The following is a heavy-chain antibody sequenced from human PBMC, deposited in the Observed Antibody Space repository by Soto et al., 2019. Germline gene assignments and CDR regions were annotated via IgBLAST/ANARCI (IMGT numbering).Heavy chain of an antibody. D-gene: IGHD3-22*01. CDR3: AADFLYYDSSGPFDY. J-gene: IGHJ4*02. V-gene: IGHV1-58*01. CDR2: IVVGSGNT. CDR1: GFTFTSSA. Sequence: ASVKVSCTASGFTFTSSAVQWVRQARGQRLEWVGWIVVGSGNTNYAQKFQERVTITRDMSTSTAYMELSSLRSEDTAVYYCAADFLYYDSSGPFDYWGQGTLVTVSS.